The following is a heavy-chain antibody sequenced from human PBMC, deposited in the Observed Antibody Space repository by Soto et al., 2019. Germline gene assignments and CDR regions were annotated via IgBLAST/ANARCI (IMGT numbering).Heavy chain of an antibody. J-gene: IGHJ4*02. CDR1: GCTFSSYS. Sequence: PGGSLRLSCAASGCTFSSYSMNWVRQAPGKGLEWVSSISSSSSYIYYADSVKGRFTISRDNAKNSLYLQMNSLRAEDTAVYYCARAVVGANNNFDYWGQGTLVTVSS. V-gene: IGHV3-21*01. CDR2: ISSSSSYI. D-gene: IGHD1-26*01. CDR3: ARAVVGANNNFDY.